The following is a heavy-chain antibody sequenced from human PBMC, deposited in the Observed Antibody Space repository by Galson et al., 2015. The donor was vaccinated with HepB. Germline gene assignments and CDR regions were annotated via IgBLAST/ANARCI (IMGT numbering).Heavy chain of an antibody. V-gene: IGHV1-46*03. CDR1: GYTFTSYY. D-gene: IGHD3-22*01. Sequence: SVKVSCKASGYTFTSYYMHWVRQAPGQGLEWMGIINPSGGSTSYAQKFQGRVTMTRDTSTSTVYMELSSLRSEDTAVYYCARGPLITMIVVYGMDVWGQGTTVTVS. CDR3: ARGPLITMIVVYGMDV. CDR2: INPSGGST. J-gene: IGHJ6*02.